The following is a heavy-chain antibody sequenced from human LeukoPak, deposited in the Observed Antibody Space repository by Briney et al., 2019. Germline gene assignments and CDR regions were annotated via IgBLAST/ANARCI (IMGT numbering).Heavy chain of an antibody. Sequence: SETLSLTCTVSGGSISSTNYYWGWIRQPPGKGLEWIGSISYSGSTYYNPSLKSRVTTSVDTSKNQSSLKLSSVTAADTAEYYCARLRGGFYYYGMDVWGQGATVTVSS. CDR3: ARLRGGFYYYGMDV. J-gene: IGHJ6*02. D-gene: IGHD3-16*01. CDR2: ISYSGST. V-gene: IGHV4-39*07. CDR1: GGSISSTNYY.